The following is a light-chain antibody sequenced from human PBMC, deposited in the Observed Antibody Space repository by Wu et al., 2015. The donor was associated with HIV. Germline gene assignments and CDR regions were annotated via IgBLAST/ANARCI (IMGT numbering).Light chain of an antibody. CDR1: QSVSRS. CDR2: DAS. V-gene: IGKV3-11*01. CDR3: QQRSTRPLT. Sequence: EIVLTQSPATLPLSPGERATLACRASQSVSRSLAWYQQKPGQAPRLLIYDASNRAAGIPARFSGSGSGTDFTLTISSLEPEDFAVYYCQQRSTRPLTFGGGTKVEIK. J-gene: IGKJ4*01.